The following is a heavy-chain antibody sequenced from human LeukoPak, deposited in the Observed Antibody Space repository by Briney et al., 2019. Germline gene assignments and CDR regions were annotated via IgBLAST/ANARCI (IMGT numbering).Heavy chain of an antibody. D-gene: IGHD4-17*01. V-gene: IGHV3-20*04. CDR3: ARDLYGDYGFDI. CDR1: GFIFDDYG. CDR2: INWNGVST. Sequence: GGSLRLSCAASGFIFDDYGISWVRHAPGKGLEWVCGINWNGVSTGYADSVKGRFTISRDNARNSLSLQMNSLRAEDTAFYYCARDLYGDYGFDIWGQGTMVTVSS. J-gene: IGHJ3*02.